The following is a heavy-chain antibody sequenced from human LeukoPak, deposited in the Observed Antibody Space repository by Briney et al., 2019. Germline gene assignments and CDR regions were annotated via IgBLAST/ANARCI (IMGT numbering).Heavy chain of an antibody. CDR3: AREIYDFWSGYPPYYYYYMDV. J-gene: IGHJ6*03. CDR1: GYSISSGYY. CDR2: IYHSGST. Sequence: SETLSLTCTVSGYSISSGYYWGWIRQPPGKGLEWIGSIYHSGSTYYNPSLKSRVTISVDTSKNQFSLKLSSVTAAGTAVYYCAREIYDFWSGYPPYYYYYMDVWGKGTTVTVSS. D-gene: IGHD3-3*01. V-gene: IGHV4-38-2*02.